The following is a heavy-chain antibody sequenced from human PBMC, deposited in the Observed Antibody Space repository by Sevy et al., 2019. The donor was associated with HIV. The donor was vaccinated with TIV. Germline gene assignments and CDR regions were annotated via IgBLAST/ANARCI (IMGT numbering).Heavy chain of an antibody. CDR1: GFTFSDYY. CDR3: ARDHERVVVAATPFFAGMDV. D-gene: IGHD2-15*01. CDR2: ISSSGSTI. Sequence: GGSLRLSCAASGFTFSDYYMSWIRQAPGKGLEWVSYISSSGSTIYYASSVKGRFTISRDNAKNSLYLQMNSLRAEDTAVYYCARDHERVVVAATPFFAGMDVWGQGTTVTVSS. V-gene: IGHV3-11*01. J-gene: IGHJ6*02.